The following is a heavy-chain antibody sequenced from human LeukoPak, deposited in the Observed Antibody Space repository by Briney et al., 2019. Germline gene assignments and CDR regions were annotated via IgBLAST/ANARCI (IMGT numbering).Heavy chain of an antibody. CDR2: ISNSSSYI. D-gene: IGHD5-24*01. Sequence: GGSLRLSCAASGFTFSSYSMNWVRQAPGKGLEWVSSISNSSSYIYYADSVKGRFTISRDNSKNTLFLQMNSLRAEDTAVYYCARDNSVRDEAWWFNPWGQGTLVTVSS. CDR1: GFTFSSYS. J-gene: IGHJ5*02. CDR3: ARDNSVRDEAWWFNP. V-gene: IGHV3-21*04.